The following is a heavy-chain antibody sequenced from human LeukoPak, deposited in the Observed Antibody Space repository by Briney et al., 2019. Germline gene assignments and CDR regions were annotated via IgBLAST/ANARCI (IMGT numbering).Heavy chain of an antibody. CDR3: AKEDYDGSGYYEGY. CDR2: ISYAGSEK. J-gene: IGHJ4*02. D-gene: IGHD3-22*01. CDR1: GFTFSRYN. V-gene: IGHV3-30*18. Sequence: GGSLRLSCAASGFTFSRYNMHWVRQAPGKGLEWVAVISYAGSEKHYGDSVKGRFTISRDNSKNTVYLQMNSLRVEDTAVYYCAKEDYDGSGYYEGYWGQGTLVTVSS.